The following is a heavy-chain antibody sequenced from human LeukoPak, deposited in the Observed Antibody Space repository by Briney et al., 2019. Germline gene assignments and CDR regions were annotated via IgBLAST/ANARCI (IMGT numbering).Heavy chain of an antibody. CDR3: ANGDPGPADHPMNDYYYSLDV. CDR1: GFTFCTYG. CDR2: ISYDGNSK. V-gene: IGHV3-30*18. Sequence: PGASLRLSCAGSGFTFCTYGMHWVRQAPGKGLEWVAVISYDGNSKYYSGSAKGRFTISRDNSKNTLYLQMNSLRPEDTAVYYCANGDPGPADHPMNDYYYSLDVWGQGTTVIVSS. J-gene: IGHJ6*02. D-gene: IGHD2-2*01.